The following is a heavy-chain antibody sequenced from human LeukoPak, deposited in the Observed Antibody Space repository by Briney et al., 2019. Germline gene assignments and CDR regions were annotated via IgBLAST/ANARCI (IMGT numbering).Heavy chain of an antibody. CDR3: ARGGIAAAGTLDY. D-gene: IGHD6-13*01. J-gene: IGHJ4*02. Sequence: SETLSLTCAVYGGSFSGYYWSWIRQPPGKGLEWIGETNRSGSTNYNPSLKSRVTISVDTSKNQFSLKLSSVTAADTAVYYCARGGIAAAGTLDYWGQGTLVTVSS. V-gene: IGHV4-34*01. CDR2: TNRSGST. CDR1: GGSFSGYY.